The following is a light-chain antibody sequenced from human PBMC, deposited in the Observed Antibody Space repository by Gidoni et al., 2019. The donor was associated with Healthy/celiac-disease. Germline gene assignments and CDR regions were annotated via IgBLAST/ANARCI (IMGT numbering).Light chain of an antibody. V-gene: IGKV1-39*01. Sequence: QMTLSPSSLSAPVGDRVTITCRVSQITSSYLTWYQQKPGKAPKRLIYAASSMQCGVPSRFCSSRSGADYTLTISSLQHEDFATYYCQQNYNTRMYTFGQGTKLEIK. CDR3: QQNYNTRMYT. CDR2: AAS. J-gene: IGKJ2*01. CDR1: QITSSY.